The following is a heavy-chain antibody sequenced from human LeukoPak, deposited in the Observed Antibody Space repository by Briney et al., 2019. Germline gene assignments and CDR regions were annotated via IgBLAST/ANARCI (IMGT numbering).Heavy chain of an antibody. D-gene: IGHD4-11*01. CDR1: GFTFSSFE. CDR3: ARLDYSNYRAYYYYYMDV. J-gene: IGHJ6*03. CDR2: ISTSGTTI. Sequence: PGGSLRLSCAAPGFTFSSFEMTWVRQAPGKGLEWLSYISTSGTTIYYADSVKGRFTISRDNAKNSLYLQMNSLRAEDTAVYYCARLDYSNYRAYYYYYMDVWDKGTTVTVSS. V-gene: IGHV3-48*03.